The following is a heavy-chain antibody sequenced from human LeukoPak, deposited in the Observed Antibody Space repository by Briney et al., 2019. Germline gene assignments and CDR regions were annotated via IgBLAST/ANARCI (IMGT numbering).Heavy chain of an antibody. CDR1: GYTLTELS. CDR2: FDTEDGET. CDR3: ATIIRPATADAFDI. Sequence: ASVKVSCKVSGYTLTELSMHWVRQTRGNGVEWLGGFDTEDGETIYAQKFQGRVTMTEDTSTDTAYMELSSLRSEDTAVYYCATIIRPATADAFDIWGQGTMVTVSS. V-gene: IGHV1-24*01. J-gene: IGHJ3*02. D-gene: IGHD3-10*01.